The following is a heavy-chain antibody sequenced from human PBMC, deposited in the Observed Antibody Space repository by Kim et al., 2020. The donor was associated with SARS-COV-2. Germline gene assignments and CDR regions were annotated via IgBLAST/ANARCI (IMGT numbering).Heavy chain of an antibody. CDR3: AKLMPYCTSNICHRYGMDV. D-gene: IGHD2-2*01. CDR2: IGGSGGSI. CDR1: GFTFSNYG. V-gene: IGHV3-23*01. J-gene: IGHJ6*02. Sequence: GGSLRLSCAVSGFTFSNYGMRWVRQAPGKGLEWVSTIGGSGGSIYYADSVKGRFTISRDNSKNTLYLQMNSLTAEDTAIYYCAKLMPYCTSNICHRYGMDVWGQGTTVTVSS.